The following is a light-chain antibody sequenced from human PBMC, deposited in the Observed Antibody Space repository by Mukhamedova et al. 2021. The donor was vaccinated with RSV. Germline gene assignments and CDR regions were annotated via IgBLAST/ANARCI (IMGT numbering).Light chain of an antibody. CDR2: DVS. V-gene: IGLV2-14*04. Sequence: VGGHNYVSWYQQHPGKAPKLMISDVSNRPSGVSNRFSGSKSGNTASLTISGLQAEDEADYYCSSYTSSSHLLFGGGTKVTVL. CDR3: SSYTSSSHLL. J-gene: IGLJ3*02. CDR1: VGGHNY.